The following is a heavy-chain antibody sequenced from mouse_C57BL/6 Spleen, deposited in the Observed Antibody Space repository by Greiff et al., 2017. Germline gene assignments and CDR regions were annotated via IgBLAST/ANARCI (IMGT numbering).Heavy chain of an antibody. CDR1: GFTFSDYG. J-gene: IGHJ4*01. CDR2: ISSGSSTI. D-gene: IGHD2-4*01. V-gene: IGHV5-17*01. Sequence: EVKLQESGGGLVKPGGSLKLSCAASGFTFSDYGMHWVRQAPEKGLEWVAYISSGSSTIYYADTVKGRFTISRDNAKNTLFLQMTSLRSEDTAMYYCANYDYDEGYYAMDYWGQGTSVTVSS. CDR3: ANYDYDEGYYAMDY.